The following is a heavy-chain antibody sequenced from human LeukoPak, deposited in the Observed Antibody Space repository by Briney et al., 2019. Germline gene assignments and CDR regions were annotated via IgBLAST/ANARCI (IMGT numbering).Heavy chain of an antibody. V-gene: IGHV3-21*04. J-gene: IGHJ3*02. D-gene: IGHD3-10*01. CDR1: GFTFSSDS. CDR3: AKDPLLWFGELDDAFDI. Sequence: GGSLRLSCAASGFTFSSDSMNWVRQAPGKGLEWVSSISGSSSYIYYADSVKGRFTISRDNSKNTLYLQMNSLRAEDTAVYYCAKDPLLWFGELDDAFDIWGQGTMVTVSS. CDR2: ISGSSSYI.